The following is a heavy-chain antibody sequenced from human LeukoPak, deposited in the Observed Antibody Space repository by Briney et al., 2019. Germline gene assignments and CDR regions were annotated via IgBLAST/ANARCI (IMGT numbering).Heavy chain of an antibody. CDR3: AADDQQLML. J-gene: IGHJ4*02. V-gene: IGHV1-58*02. D-gene: IGHD2-2*01. CDR1: AFTFATSA. Sequence: SVKVSCKTSAFTFATSAMQWVRQARGRHLEWIGWIVLGSDKANYAQNFQERVTITRDLPTRTAYMELSSLRSEDTAVYYCAADDQQLMLWGQGTLVTVSS. CDR2: IVLGSDKA.